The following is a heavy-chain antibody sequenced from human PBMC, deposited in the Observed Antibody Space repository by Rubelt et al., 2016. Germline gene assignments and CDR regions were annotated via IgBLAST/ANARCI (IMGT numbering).Heavy chain of an antibody. Sequence: QVQLQQWGAGLLKPSETLSLTCAAYGAPLSDFFWNWIRQPPGKGLEWIGRFYHSGSTYYNPSLRSRVTFSVDTSKNQFSLRRSAVTAADTAVYYCGASNIELGGTYGDYRHWGQGTLVTVSS. V-gene: IGHV4-34*01. CDR3: GASNIELGGTYGDYRH. CDR1: GAPLSDFF. CDR2: FYHSGST. J-gene: IGHJ4*02. D-gene: IGHD4-17*01.